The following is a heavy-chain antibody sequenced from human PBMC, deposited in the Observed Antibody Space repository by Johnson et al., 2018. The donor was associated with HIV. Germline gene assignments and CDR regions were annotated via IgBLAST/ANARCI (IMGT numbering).Heavy chain of an antibody. CDR3: ARAGQLPEDAFDI. D-gene: IGHD1-7*01. CDR1: GLSVSINY. J-gene: IGHJ3*02. CDR2: IHSGGST. Sequence: MQLVESGGGLIQPGGSLRLSCAVSGLSVSINYITWVRQAPGKGLEWVSVIHSGGSTYYADSVKGRFTISRDNSKNTLYLQMNSLRAEDTAVYYCARAGQLPEDAFDIWGQGTMVTVSS. V-gene: IGHV3-53*01.